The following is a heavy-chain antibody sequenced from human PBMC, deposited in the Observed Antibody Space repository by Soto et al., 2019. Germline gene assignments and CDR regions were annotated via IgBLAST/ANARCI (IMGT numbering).Heavy chain of an antibody. D-gene: IGHD3-10*01. Sequence: EVQLLDSGGGLVQPGGSLRLSCAASGFTFSGYDLTWVRQAPGKGLEWVSAISGGGDATFYADSVKGRFTISRDNSKNTLYLQMNALRAEDTAVYYCARKVSGSTGRPDLWYFDLWGRGTLVTVSS. J-gene: IGHJ2*01. V-gene: IGHV3-23*01. CDR3: ARKVSGSTGRPDLWYFDL. CDR1: GFTFSGYD. CDR2: ISGGGDAT.